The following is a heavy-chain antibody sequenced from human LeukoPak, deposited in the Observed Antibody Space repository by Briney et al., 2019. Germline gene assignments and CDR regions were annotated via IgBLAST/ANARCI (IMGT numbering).Heavy chain of an antibody. CDR1: GGSISSYY. Sequence: SETLSLTCTVSGGSISSYYWTWIRQTPGKGLEWIGYIYNSGNTNYNPSLKSRVTISVDTSRNQFSLKLSSVTAADTAVYYCATQNDYGDYTFDYWGQGTLVTVSS. CDR2: IYNSGNT. V-gene: IGHV4-59*08. J-gene: IGHJ4*02. CDR3: ATQNDYGDYTFDY. D-gene: IGHD4-17*01.